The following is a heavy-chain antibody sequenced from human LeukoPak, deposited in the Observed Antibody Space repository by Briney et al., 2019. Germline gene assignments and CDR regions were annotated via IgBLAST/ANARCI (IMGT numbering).Heavy chain of an antibody. CDR2: ISGSGGST. CDR1: GFTFSSYG. Sequence: GGSLRLSCAASGFTFSSYGMSWVRQAPGKGLEWVSAISGSGGSTYYADSVKGRFTISRDNSKNTLHLQMNSLRAEDTAVYYCAKGIMATKLDSWGQGTLVTASS. CDR3: AKGIMATKLDS. J-gene: IGHJ4*02. V-gene: IGHV3-23*01. D-gene: IGHD3-16*01.